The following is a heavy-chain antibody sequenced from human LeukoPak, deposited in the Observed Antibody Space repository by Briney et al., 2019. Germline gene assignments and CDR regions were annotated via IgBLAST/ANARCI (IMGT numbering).Heavy chain of an antibody. J-gene: IGHJ4*02. CDR1: GFTFSSYG. CDR2: IWYDGSNK. V-gene: IGHV3-33*01. Sequence: GGSLRLSCAASGFTFSSYGMHWVRQAPGRGLEWVAVIWYDGSNKYYADSVKGRFTISRDNSKNTLYLQMNSLRAEDTAVYYCARDQPVRGVPDYWGQGTLVTVSS. D-gene: IGHD3-10*01. CDR3: ARDQPVRGVPDY.